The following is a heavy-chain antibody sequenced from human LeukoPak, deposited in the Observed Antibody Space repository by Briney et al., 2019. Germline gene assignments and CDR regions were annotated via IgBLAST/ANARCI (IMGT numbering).Heavy chain of an antibody. CDR1: GFTFSSYA. V-gene: IGHV3-23*01. CDR2: ISGSGGST. Sequence: PGGSLRLSCAASGFTFSSYAMSWVRQAPGKGLEWVSAISGSGGSTYYADSVKGRFTISRDNSKNTLYLQMNSLRAEDTAVCYCAKFQGSPGYSSSWSDNWFDPWGQGTLVTVSS. CDR3: AKFQGSPGYSSSWSDNWFDP. D-gene: IGHD6-13*01. J-gene: IGHJ5*02.